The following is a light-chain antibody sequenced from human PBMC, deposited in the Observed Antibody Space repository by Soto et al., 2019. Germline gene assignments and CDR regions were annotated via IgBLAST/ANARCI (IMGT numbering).Light chain of an antibody. Sequence: QSVLTQPPSVSGSPGQSVTISCTGTSSDVGKYDRVSWYQQPPGTAPKLMIFAVTNRPSGVPDRFSGSKSGNTASLTISGLQAEDESYYYCSSYLGTGVLLFGGGTNVTVL. CDR1: SSDVGKYDR. CDR3: SSYLGTGVLL. V-gene: IGLV2-18*02. CDR2: AVT. J-gene: IGLJ2*01.